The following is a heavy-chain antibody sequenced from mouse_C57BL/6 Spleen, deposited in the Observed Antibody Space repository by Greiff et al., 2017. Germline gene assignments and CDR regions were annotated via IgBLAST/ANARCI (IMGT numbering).Heavy chain of an antibody. J-gene: IGHJ1*03. CDR3: ARGGSDWYFDV. D-gene: IGHD1-1*01. Sequence: QVQLKQPGPELVKPGASVKISCKASGYAFSSSWMNWVKQRPGKGLEWIGRIYPGDGDTNYNGKFKGKATLTADKSSSTAYMQLSSLTSEDSAVFFCARGGSDWYFDVWGTETTVTVSS. V-gene: IGHV1-82*01. CDR2: IYPGDGDT. CDR1: GYAFSSSW.